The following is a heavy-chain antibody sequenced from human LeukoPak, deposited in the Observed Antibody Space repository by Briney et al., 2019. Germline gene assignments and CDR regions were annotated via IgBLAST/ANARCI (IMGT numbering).Heavy chain of an antibody. V-gene: IGHV3-21*01. Sequence: KSGGSLRLSCAASGFTFSSYSMNWVRQAPGKGLEWVSSISSSSSYIYYADSVKGRFTISRDNAKNSLYLQMNSLRAEDTAVYYCARGVQPVVDYMDVWGKGTTVTVSS. CDR3: ARGVQPVVDYMDV. CDR2: ISSSSSYI. J-gene: IGHJ6*03. D-gene: IGHD6-13*01. CDR1: GFTFSSYS.